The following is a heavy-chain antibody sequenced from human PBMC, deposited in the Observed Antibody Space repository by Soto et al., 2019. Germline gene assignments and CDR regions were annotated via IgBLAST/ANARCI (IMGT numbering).Heavy chain of an antibody. CDR1: GGSISSGGYY. V-gene: IGHV4-31*03. CDR2: IYYSGST. CDR3: ARELLAYCGGDCWVGLGMDV. Sequence: QVQLQESGPGLVKPSQTLSLTCTVSGGSISSGGYYWSWIRQHPGKGLEWIGYIYYSGSTYYNPSLKSRVTISVDTSKNQFSLKLSAVTAADTAVYYCARELLAYCGGDCWVGLGMDVWGQGTTVTVSS. D-gene: IGHD2-21*02. J-gene: IGHJ6*02.